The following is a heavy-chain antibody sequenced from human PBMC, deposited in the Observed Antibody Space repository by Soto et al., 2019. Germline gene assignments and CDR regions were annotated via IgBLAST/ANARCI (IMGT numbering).Heavy chain of an antibody. CDR3: ARREIQGPIDY. CDR2: IYYSGTT. J-gene: IGHJ4*02. CDR1: GYSISSSNG. Sequence: KPSETLSLTCAVSGYSISSSNGWGWIRQPPGKGLEWIGYIYYSGTTYYNPSLKSRVTMSVDTSKNQFSLKLTSVTAVDTAVYYCARREIQGPIDYWGQGTLVTV. V-gene: IGHV4-28*01. D-gene: IGHD1-26*01.